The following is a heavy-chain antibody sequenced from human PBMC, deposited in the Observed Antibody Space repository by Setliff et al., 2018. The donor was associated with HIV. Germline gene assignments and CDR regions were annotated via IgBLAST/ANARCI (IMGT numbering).Heavy chain of an antibody. Sequence: SETLSLTCTVSGGSIINHFWSWIRLPPGKGLEWIGYIYYSGSADYNRSLKSRVTISVDTSKSQISLKLNSVTAADTAVYYCARSPGVDTNMAFDYWGRGILVTVSS. CDR3: ARSPGVDTNMAFDY. CDR2: IYYSGSA. J-gene: IGHJ4*02. CDR1: GGSIINHF. D-gene: IGHD5-18*01. V-gene: IGHV4-59*11.